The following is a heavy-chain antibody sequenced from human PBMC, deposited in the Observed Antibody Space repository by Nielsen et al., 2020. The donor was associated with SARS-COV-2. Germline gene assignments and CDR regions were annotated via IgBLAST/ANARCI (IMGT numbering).Heavy chain of an antibody. CDR3: ARVTSSSWYGDWFDP. J-gene: IGHJ5*02. CDR2: IYYSGST. Sequence: LRLSCAVSGGSISSGGYSWSWIRQPPGKGLEWIGYIYYSGSTYYNPSLKSRVTISVDTSKNQFSLKLSSVTAADTAVYYCARVTSSSWYGDWFDPWGQGTLVTVSS. D-gene: IGHD6-13*01. CDR1: GGSISSGGYS. V-gene: IGHV4-30-4*07.